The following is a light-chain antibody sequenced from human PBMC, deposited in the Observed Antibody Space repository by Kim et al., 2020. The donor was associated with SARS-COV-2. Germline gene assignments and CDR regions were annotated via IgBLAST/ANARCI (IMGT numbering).Light chain of an antibody. CDR1: NIGSKS. CDR3: QVWDSSSDRGV. V-gene: IGLV3-21*04. CDR2: YDS. J-gene: IGLJ3*02. Sequence: SSELTQPPSVSVAPAETARISCGGNNIGSKSVHWYQQKPGQAPVLVIYYDSDRPSGIPERFSGSNSGNTATLTISRVEAGDEADYYCQVWDSSSDRGVFGGGTQLTVL.